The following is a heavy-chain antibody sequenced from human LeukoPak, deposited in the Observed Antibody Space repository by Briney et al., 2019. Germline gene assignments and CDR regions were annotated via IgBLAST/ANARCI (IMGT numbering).Heavy chain of an antibody. CDR1: SGSIGNYY. J-gene: IGHJ6*03. Sequence: SETLSLTCTVSSGSIGNYYWSWVRQPAGKGLEWIGRIYLTESTNYNPSLKSRVTMSLHTSENQFSLRLTSVTAADTAVYYCASSWYEDYYYYYYMDVWGKGTTVTVSS. D-gene: IGHD6-13*01. V-gene: IGHV4-4*07. CDR3: ASSWYEDYYYYYYMDV. CDR2: IYLTEST.